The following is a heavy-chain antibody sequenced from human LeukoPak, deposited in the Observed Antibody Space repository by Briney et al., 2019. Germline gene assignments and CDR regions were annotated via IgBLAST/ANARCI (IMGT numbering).Heavy chain of an antibody. Sequence: GGSLRLSCAASGFTFSSYSMNWVRQAPGKGLEWVSSISSSSSYIYYADSVKGRFTISRDNAKNSLYLQMNSLRAEDTAVYYCARGALPPDVYYYDCSGYLGNYYFDYWGQGTLVTVSS. J-gene: IGHJ4*02. CDR1: GFTFSSYS. CDR2: ISSSSSYI. V-gene: IGHV3-21*01. D-gene: IGHD3-22*01. CDR3: ARGALPPDVYYYDCSGYLGNYYFDY.